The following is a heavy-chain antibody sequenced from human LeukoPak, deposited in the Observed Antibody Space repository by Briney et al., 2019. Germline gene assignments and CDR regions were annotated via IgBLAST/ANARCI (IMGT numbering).Heavy chain of an antibody. CDR2: ISSSSYI. D-gene: IGHD5-12*01. CDR3: ARGDIVANEGFDY. CDR1: GFTFSSYC. J-gene: IGHJ4*02. Sequence: GGSLRLSCAASGFTFSSYCMNWVRQAPGKGLEWVSSISSSSYIYYADSVKGRFTISRDNAKNSLYLQMNSLRAEDTAVCYCARGDIVANEGFDYWGQGTLVTVSS. V-gene: IGHV3-21*01.